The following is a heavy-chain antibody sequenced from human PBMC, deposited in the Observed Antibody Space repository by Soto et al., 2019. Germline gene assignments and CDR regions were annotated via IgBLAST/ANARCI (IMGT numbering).Heavy chain of an antibody. D-gene: IGHD2-15*01. J-gene: IGHJ6*02. Sequence: QVQLVQSGAEVKKPGSSVKVSCKASGGTFSSYAISWVRQAPGQGLEWMGGIIPIFGTANYAQKFQGRVTITADESTRTAYMVLSSLRSEDTAVYYCGREGRCPCGMDVWGQGTTVTVSS. CDR3: GREGRCPCGMDV. CDR1: GGTFSSYA. V-gene: IGHV1-69*12. CDR2: IIPIFGTA.